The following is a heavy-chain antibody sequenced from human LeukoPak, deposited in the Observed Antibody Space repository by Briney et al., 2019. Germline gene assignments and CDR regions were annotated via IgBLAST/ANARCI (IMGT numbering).Heavy chain of an antibody. V-gene: IGHV3-21*01. J-gene: IGHJ6*04. CDR2: ISSSSSYI. Sequence: GRSLRLSCAASGFTFSSYGIHWVRQAPGKGLEWVSSISSSSSYIYYADSVKGRFTISRDNAKNSLYLQMNSLRAEDTAVYYCARESYDILTGYWNGMDVWGKGTTVTVSS. CDR1: GFTFSSYG. D-gene: IGHD3-9*01. CDR3: ARESYDILTGYWNGMDV.